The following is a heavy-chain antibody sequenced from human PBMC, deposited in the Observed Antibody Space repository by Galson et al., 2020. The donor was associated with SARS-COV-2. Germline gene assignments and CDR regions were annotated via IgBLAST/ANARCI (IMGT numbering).Heavy chain of an antibody. CDR3: ARERMAGTSYNYFDY. J-gene: IGHJ4*02. Sequence: GESLKISCAASGFTVSSNFMSWVRQAPGKGLEWVSVIYSGDSTYYAHTVQGRFTISRDNSKNTLYLQMNSLRAEDTAVYYCARERMAGTSYNYFDYWGQGTLVTVSS. D-gene: IGHD2-2*01. CDR2: IYSGDST. CDR1: GFTVSSNF. V-gene: IGHV3-53*01.